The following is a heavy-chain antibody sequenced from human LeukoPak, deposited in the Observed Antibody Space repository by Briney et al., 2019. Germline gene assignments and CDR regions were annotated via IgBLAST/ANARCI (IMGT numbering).Heavy chain of an antibody. J-gene: IGHJ4*02. V-gene: IGHV3-9*03. CDR2: ISWNSGSI. Sequence: GRSLRLSCAASGFTFDDYAMHWVRQAPGKGLEWVSGISWNSGSIGYADSVKGRFTISRDNAKNSLYLQMNSLRAEDMALYYCAKDKWPFGMAVALGPFDYWGQGTLVTVSS. D-gene: IGHD6-19*01. CDR1: GFTFDDYA. CDR3: AKDKWPFGMAVALGPFDY.